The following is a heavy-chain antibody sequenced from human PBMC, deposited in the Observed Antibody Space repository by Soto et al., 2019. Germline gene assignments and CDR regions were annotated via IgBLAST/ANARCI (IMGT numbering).Heavy chain of an antibody. CDR2: INHSGST. Sequence: PSETLSLTCAVYGGSFSGYYWSWIRQPPGKGLEWIGEINHSGSTNYNPSLKSRVTISVDTSKNQFSLKLSSVTAADTAVYYCARRPERIAEIGWFDPWGQGTLVTVSS. D-gene: IGHD6-13*01. CDR3: ARRPERIAEIGWFDP. J-gene: IGHJ5*02. CDR1: GGSFSGYY. V-gene: IGHV4-34*01.